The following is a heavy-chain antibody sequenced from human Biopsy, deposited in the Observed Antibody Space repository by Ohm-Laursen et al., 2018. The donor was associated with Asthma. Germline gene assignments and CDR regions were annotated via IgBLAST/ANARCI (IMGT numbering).Heavy chain of an antibody. CDR3: ARDLHPTNHLGELSEGFDY. Sequence: SLRLSCAASGFTFSSYAIHWVRQAPGKGLEWVAVISYDGSNKYYADSVKGRFTISRDNSKNTLYLQMNSLRAEDTAVYYCARDLHPTNHLGELSEGFDYWGQGTLVTVSS. V-gene: IGHV3-30-3*01. CDR1: GFTFSSYA. D-gene: IGHD3-16*02. CDR2: ISYDGSNK. J-gene: IGHJ4*02.